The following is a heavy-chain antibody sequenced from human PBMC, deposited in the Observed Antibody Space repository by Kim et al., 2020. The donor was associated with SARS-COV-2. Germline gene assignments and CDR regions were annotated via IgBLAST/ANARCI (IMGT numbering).Heavy chain of an antibody. CDR2: INPSGGST. CDR1: GYTFTSYY. CDR3: ARGTEGKGIISIPMXAVPLHDXXXI. Sequence: ASVKVSCKASGYTFTSYYMHWVRQAPGQGLEWMGIINPSGGSTSYAQKFQGRVTMTRDTSTSTVYMELSSLRSEDTAVYYCARGTEGKGIISIPMXAVPLHDXXXIWGQGTMVTVSS. V-gene: IGHV1-46*01. D-gene: IGHD3-22*01. J-gene: IGHJ3*02.